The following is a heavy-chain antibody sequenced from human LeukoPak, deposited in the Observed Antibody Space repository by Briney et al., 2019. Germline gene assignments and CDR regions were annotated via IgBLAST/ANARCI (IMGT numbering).Heavy chain of an antibody. V-gene: IGHV1-8*01. J-gene: IGHJ6*02. Sequence: ASVKVSCKASGYTFTSYDINWVRQATGQGLEWMGCMNPNSGNTGYAQKFQGRVPMTRNTSISTAYMELSSLRSEDTAVYYCARSYYDFSFAYYYYGMDVWGQGTTVTVSS. CDR2: MNPNSGNT. CDR3: ARSYYDFSFAYYYYGMDV. CDR1: GYTFTSYD. D-gene: IGHD3-3*01.